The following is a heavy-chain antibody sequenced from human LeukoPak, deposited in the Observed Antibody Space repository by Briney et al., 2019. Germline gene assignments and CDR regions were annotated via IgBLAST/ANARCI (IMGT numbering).Heavy chain of an antibody. V-gene: IGHV3-23*01. CDR2: ISNSDGSS. CDR3: AKSLGVGGYTRYKGFDQ. Sequence: PGGSLRLSCAASGFAFNSIAMNWVRQAPGKGLEWVSSISNSDGSSHYADFVKGRFTISRDNSENTLHLQMNSLRAEDTAVYYCAKSLGVGGYTRYKGFDQWGQGTLVTVSS. J-gene: IGHJ4*02. D-gene: IGHD3-16*02. CDR1: GFAFNSIA.